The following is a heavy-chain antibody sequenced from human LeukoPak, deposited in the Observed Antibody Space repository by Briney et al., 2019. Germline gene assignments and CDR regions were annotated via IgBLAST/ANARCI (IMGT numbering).Heavy chain of an antibody. J-gene: IGHJ4*02. CDR2: INPNSGGT. D-gene: IGHD1-20*01. Sequence: ASVKVSCKASGYTFTGYCIHWVRQAPGQGLEWMGWINPNSGGTKYAQNFQGRVTMTRDTSTSTAYMELSRLRSDDTAVYYCARDHNWAFDYWGQGTLVTVSS. CDR3: ARDHNWAFDY. V-gene: IGHV1-2*02. CDR1: GYTFTGYC.